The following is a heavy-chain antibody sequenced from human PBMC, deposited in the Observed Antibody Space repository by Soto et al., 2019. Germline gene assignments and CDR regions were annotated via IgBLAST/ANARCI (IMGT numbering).Heavy chain of an antibody. D-gene: IGHD7-27*01. CDR3: ARGWGRIFDY. Sequence: QVQLQQWGAGLLKPSETLSLTCAVYGGSFSGYYWNWIRQPPGKGLEWIGEINHSGSTNYNPSLKSRVTISVDTSKNQFSLKLSSVTVADPAVYYCARGWGRIFDYWGQGTLVTVSS. J-gene: IGHJ4*02. V-gene: IGHV4-34*01. CDR1: GGSFSGYY. CDR2: INHSGST.